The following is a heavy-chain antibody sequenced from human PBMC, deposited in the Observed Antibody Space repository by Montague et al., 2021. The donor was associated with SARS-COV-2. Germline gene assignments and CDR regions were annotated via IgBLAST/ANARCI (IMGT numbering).Heavy chain of an antibody. V-gene: IGHV4-39*07. Sequence: SETLSLTCTMSGGSITYSSYYWGWIRLPPGKGLEWIGSIYYSGTAYYNASLKSRVTMSLDMSKNQLSLRLKSTTAADTAVYFCARASFYYGSGSNYSNWFDSWGQGTVVTVSS. CDR3: ARASFYYGSGSNYSNWFDS. CDR2: IYYSGTA. CDR1: GGSITYSSYY. J-gene: IGHJ5*01. D-gene: IGHD3-10*01.